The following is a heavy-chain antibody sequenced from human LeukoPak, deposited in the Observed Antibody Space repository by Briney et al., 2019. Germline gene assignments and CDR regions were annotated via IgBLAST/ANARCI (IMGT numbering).Heavy chain of an antibody. J-gene: IGHJ4*02. Sequence: PGGSLRLSCAASGFTVSSNYMSWVRQAPGKGLEWVSVIYSGGSTYYADSVKGRFTISRDNSKNTLYLQMNSLRAEDTAVYYCARGGVDSSGYYVDYWGQGTLVTVSS. CDR1: GFTVSSNY. D-gene: IGHD3-22*01. CDR3: ARGGVDSSGYYVDY. CDR2: IYSGGST. V-gene: IGHV3-53*01.